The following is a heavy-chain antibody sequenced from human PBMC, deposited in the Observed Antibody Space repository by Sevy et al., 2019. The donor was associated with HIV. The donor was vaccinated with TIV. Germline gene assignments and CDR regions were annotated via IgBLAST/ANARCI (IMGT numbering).Heavy chain of an antibody. Sequence: GSLRRSCAASGFTFSNAWMSWVRQAPGKGLGGVGRIKRKSDGETTDNAAPVKDRFTISRDDSKNTVYLQMTSLKIEDTAVYYCATDLLDYWGQGTLVTVSS. V-gene: IGHV3-15*01. CDR3: ATDLLDY. CDR1: GFTFSNAW. CDR2: IKRKSDGETT. D-gene: IGHD3-3*01. J-gene: IGHJ4*02.